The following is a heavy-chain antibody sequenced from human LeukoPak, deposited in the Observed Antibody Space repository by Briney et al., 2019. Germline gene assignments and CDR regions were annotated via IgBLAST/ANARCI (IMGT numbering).Heavy chain of an antibody. CDR2: ISAYNGNT. CDR3: ARDALGYCSGGSCYVDDAFDI. J-gene: IGHJ3*02. D-gene: IGHD2-15*01. V-gene: IGHV1-18*01. Sequence: ASVKVSCKASGYTFTSYGISWVRQAPGQGLEWMGWISAYNGNTNYAHKLQGRVTMTPDTSTSTAYMELRSLRSDDTAVYYCARDALGYCSGGSCYVDDAFDIWGQGTMVTVSS. CDR1: GYTFTSYG.